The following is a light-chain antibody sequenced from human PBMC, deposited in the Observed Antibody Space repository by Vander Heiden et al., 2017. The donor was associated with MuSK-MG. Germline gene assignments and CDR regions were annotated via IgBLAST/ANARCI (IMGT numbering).Light chain of an antibody. CDR1: QSISSW. J-gene: IGKJ4*01. Sequence: DIQMTQSPSTLSASVGDRVTITCRASQSISSWLAWYQQKPGRAPKLLIYKASTLESGVPSRFSGSGSGTEFTLTITSLQPDDLATYHCQQYNSIPITFGGGTKVEIK. V-gene: IGKV1-5*03. CDR3: QQYNSIPIT. CDR2: KAS.